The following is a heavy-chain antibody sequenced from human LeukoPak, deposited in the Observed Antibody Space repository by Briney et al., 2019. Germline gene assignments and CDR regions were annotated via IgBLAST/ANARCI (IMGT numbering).Heavy chain of an antibody. CDR2: INPSGGST. J-gene: IGHJ5*02. CDR1: GYTFTSYY. D-gene: IGHD2-2*01. V-gene: IGHV1-46*01. Sequence: GASVKVSCKASGYTFTSYYMHWVRQAPGQGLGWMGIINPSGGSTSYAQKFQGRVTMTRDTSTSTVYMELSSLRSEDTAVYYCARRVVVVPAAPTPGDNWFHPWGQGTLVTVSS. CDR3: ARRVVVVPAAPTPGDNWFHP.